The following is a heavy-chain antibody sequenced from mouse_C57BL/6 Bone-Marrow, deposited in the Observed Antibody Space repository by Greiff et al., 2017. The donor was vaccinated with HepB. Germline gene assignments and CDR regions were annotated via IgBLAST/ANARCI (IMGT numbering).Heavy chain of an antibody. CDR3: TGGSSPYWYFDV. D-gene: IGHD1-1*01. CDR2: IDPEDGDP. CDR1: GFNIKDYY. V-gene: IGHV14-1*01. J-gene: IGHJ1*03. Sequence: EVQLQQSGAELVRPGASVKLSCTASGFNIKDYYMHWLKQRPEQGLEWIGRIDPEDGDPEYAPKFQGKATMTADTSSTTAYLQLSSLTSEDTAVHYCTGGSSPYWYFDVWGTGTTVTVSS.